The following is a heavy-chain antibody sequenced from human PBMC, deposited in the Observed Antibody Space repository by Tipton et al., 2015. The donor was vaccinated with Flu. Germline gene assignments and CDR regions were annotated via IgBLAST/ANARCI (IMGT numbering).Heavy chain of an antibody. J-gene: IGHJ5*01. CDR3: ARRDYSNYVSEPKNWFDS. D-gene: IGHD4-11*01. CDR2: FSHTGTT. V-gene: IGHV4-30-2*01. CDR1: GGSVSNIGYS. Sequence: TLSLTCTVSGGSVSNIGYSWSWIRQPPGKGLEWIGHFSHTGTTYYNPSLRSRVTISVDRSKNQFSLKMNSVTAADTAVYFCARRDYSNYVSEPKNWFDSWGQGTLVTVSS.